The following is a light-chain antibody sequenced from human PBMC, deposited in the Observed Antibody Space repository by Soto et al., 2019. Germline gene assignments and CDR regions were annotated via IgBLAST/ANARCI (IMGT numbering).Light chain of an antibody. CDR1: QSVSSY. CDR3: QHRSNWLWT. Sequence: EVLLTQSPATLSLSPGERATLSCRASQSVSSYLAWYQQKPGQAPRLLIFDTSNRAPGIPARFSGNASGTDLTLTISSLEPEDFAVYYCQHRSNWLWTFGQGTKVEIK. J-gene: IGKJ1*01. V-gene: IGKV3-11*01. CDR2: DTS.